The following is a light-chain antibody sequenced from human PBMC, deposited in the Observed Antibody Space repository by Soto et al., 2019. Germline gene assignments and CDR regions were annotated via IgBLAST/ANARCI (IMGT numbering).Light chain of an antibody. CDR2: DVS. V-gene: IGLV2-14*01. CDR1: STDVGGYNY. J-gene: IGLJ1*01. Sequence: QSVLTQPASVSGYPGQSITISCTGTSTDVGGYNYVSWYQQHPGKAPKLMISDVSNRPSGVSIRFSGSKSGNTASLTISGLQAEDEADYYCNSYSSSTTLYLFGTGTKVTVL. CDR3: NSYSSSTTLYL.